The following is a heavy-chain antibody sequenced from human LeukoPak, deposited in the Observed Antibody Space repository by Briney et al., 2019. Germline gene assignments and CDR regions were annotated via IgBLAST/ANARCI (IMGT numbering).Heavy chain of an antibody. D-gene: IGHD3-16*01. CDR3: TRAQGGAFDI. V-gene: IGHV4-59*11. CDR1: GGSISSHH. J-gene: IGHJ3*02. Sequence: SETLSLTCTVSGGSISSHHWSWIRQPPGKGLEWIGYIHYSGSTNYDPSLKSRVTISLDTSNNQFSLKVNSVTAADTAVYYCTRAQGGAFDIWGQGTMVTVSS. CDR2: IHYSGST.